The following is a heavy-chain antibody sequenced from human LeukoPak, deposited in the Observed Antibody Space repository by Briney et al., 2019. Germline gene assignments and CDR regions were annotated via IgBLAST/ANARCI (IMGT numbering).Heavy chain of an antibody. CDR3: ATTYYYDSSGY. V-gene: IGHV3-23*01. Sequence: GGSLRLSCAASGFTFSSYAMSWVRQAPGKGPEWVSAISDSGGSTYYADSVKGRFTISRDNFKNTLYLQMNSLRAEDTAVYYCATTYYYDSSGYWGQGTLVTVSS. CDR1: GFTFSSYA. J-gene: IGHJ4*02. CDR2: ISDSGGST. D-gene: IGHD3-22*01.